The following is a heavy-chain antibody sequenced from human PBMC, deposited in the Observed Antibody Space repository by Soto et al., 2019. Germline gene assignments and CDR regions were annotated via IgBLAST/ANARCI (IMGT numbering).Heavy chain of an antibody. CDR1: GYTFTGYY. CDR2: INPNSGGT. CDR3: ARAGDSSSWYTGY. D-gene: IGHD6-13*01. Sequence: ASVKVSCKASGYTFTGYYMHWVRQAPGQGLEWMGWINPNSGGTNYAQKFLGRVTMTRDTSISTAYMELSRLRSDDTAVYYCARAGDSSSWYTGYWGQGTLVTVSS. V-gene: IGHV1-2*02. J-gene: IGHJ4*02.